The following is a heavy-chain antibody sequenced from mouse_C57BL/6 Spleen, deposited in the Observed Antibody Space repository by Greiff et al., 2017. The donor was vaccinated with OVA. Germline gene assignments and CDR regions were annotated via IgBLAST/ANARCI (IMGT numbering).Heavy chain of an antibody. V-gene: IGHV1-81*01. CDR1: GYTFTSYG. J-gene: IGHJ2*01. CDR2: IYPRSGNT. Sequence: QVQLKESGAELARPGASVKLSCKASGYTFTSYGISWVKQRTGQGLEWIGEIYPRSGNTYYNEKFKGKATLTADKSSSTAYMELRSLTSEDSAVYFCAREEGTGFDYWGQGTTLTVSA. D-gene: IGHD3-3*01. CDR3: AREEGTGFDY.